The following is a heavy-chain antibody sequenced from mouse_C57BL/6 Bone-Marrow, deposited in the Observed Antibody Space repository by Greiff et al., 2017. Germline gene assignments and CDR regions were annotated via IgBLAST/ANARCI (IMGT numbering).Heavy chain of an antibody. CDR1: GYSITSGYY. CDR3: ARGCSNYSYYYAMDY. V-gene: IGHV3-6*01. CDR2: ISYDGSN. J-gene: IGHJ4*01. Sequence: EVQLVESGPGLVKPSQSLSLTCSVTGYSITSGYYWNWIRQFPGNKLEWMGYISYDGSNNYNPSLKNRISITRDTSKNQFFLKLNSVTTEDTATYYCARGCSNYSYYYAMDYWGQGTSVTVSS. D-gene: IGHD2-5*01.